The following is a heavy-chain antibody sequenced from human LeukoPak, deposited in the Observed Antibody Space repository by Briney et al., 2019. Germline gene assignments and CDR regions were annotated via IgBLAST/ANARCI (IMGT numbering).Heavy chain of an antibody. CDR2: ISAYNGNT. CDR1: GYTFTSYG. V-gene: IGHV1-18*01. D-gene: IGHD2-2*01. CDR3: ARSLVADTAVVPAFFWFDP. J-gene: IGHJ5*02. Sequence: GASVKVSCKASGYTFTSYGISWVRQAPGQGLEWMGWISAYNGNTNYAQKLQGRVTMTTDTSTSTAYMELRSLRSDDTAVYYCARSLVADTAVVPAFFWFDPWGQGTLVTVSS.